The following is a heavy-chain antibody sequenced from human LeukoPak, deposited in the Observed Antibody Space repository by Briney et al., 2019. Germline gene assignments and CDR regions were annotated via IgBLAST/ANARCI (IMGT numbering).Heavy chain of an antibody. CDR3: ARSYYDTQYPVTPEGLGCFDY. CDR1: GGSFSGYY. V-gene: IGHV4-34*01. CDR2: INHSGST. Sequence: PSETLSLTCAVYGGSFSGYYWSWIRQPPGKGLEWIGEINHSGSTNYNPSLKSRVTISVDTSKNQFSLKLSSVTAADTAVYYCARSYYDTQYPVTPEGLGCFDYWGQGTLVTVSS. D-gene: IGHD3-22*01. J-gene: IGHJ4*02.